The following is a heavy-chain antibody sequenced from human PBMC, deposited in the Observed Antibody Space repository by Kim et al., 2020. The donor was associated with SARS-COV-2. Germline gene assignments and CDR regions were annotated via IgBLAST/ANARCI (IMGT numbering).Heavy chain of an antibody. Sequence: YADSVKGRFTISRYNSKNTLYLQMNSLRAEDTAVYYCAKNVDTAMVFIDYWGQGTLVTVSS. D-gene: IGHD5-18*01. CDR3: AKNVDTAMVFIDY. V-gene: IGHV3-23*01. J-gene: IGHJ4*02.